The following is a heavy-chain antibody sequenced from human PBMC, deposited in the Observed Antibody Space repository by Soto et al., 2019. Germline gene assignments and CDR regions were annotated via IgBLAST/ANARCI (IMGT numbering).Heavy chain of an antibody. J-gene: IGHJ6*03. V-gene: IGHV3-33*01. Sequence: GGSLRLSCAASGFTFSSYGMHWVRQAPGKGLEWVAVIWYDGSNKYYADSVKGRFTISRDNSKNTLYLQMNSLRAEDTAVYYCARAQRFTHCSGGSCYSYYYYYMDVWGKGTTVTVSS. CDR2: IWYDGSNK. CDR3: ARAQRFTHCSGGSCYSYYYYYMDV. CDR1: GFTFSSYG. D-gene: IGHD2-15*01.